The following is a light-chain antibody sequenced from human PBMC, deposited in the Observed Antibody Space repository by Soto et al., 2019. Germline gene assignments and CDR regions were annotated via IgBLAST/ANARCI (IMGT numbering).Light chain of an antibody. CDR1: QSVRNNY. V-gene: IGKV3D-20*02. Sequence: EIVFTQSPATLSLSPGERATLSCRASQSVRNNYLAWYQQKPGQAPRLLIYGASSRATGIPDRFSGSGSGTDFTLTISSLEAEDSATYYCQQRSNSPTFGRGTKVDIK. CDR3: QQRSNSPT. CDR2: GAS. J-gene: IGKJ1*01.